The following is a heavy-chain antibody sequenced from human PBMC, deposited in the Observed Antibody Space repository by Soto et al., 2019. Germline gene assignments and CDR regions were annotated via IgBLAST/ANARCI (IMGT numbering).Heavy chain of an antibody. D-gene: IGHD6-6*01. CDR2: IYSGGST. V-gene: IGHV3-53*01. CDR3: ARDPYSSSSGGYYYYGMDV. Sequence: PGVSLRLSCAASGFTVSSNYMSWVRQAPGKGLEWVSVIYSGGSTNYADSVKGRFTISRDNSKNTLYLQMNSLRAEDTAVYYCARDPYSSSSGGYYYYGMDVWGQGTTVTVSS. CDR1: GFTVSSNY. J-gene: IGHJ6*02.